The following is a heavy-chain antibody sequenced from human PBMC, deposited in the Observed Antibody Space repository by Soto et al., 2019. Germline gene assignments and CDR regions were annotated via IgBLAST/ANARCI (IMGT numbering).Heavy chain of an antibody. Sequence: GGSLRLSCVASGFTFSSFWMSWARQAPGKGLEWVANIKQDGSHKYYVPSVKGRFTISRDNAKNSLYLQMNGLRAEDAAVYYCATSTGAPGNYWGQGTLVTVSS. CDR3: ATSTGAPGNY. CDR2: IKQDGSHK. CDR1: GFTFSSFW. V-gene: IGHV3-7*01. D-gene: IGHD1-26*01. J-gene: IGHJ4*02.